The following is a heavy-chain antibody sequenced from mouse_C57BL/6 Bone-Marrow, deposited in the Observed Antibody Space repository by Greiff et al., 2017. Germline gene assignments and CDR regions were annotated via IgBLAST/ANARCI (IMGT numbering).Heavy chain of an antibody. CDR1: GYTFTSYW. V-gene: IGHV1-59*01. CDR2: IDPSDSYT. D-gene: IGHD1-1*01. CDR3: APLLLRSYFDY. Sequence: QVQLQQPGAELVRPGTSVKLSCKASGYTFTSYWMHWVKQRPGQGLEWIGVIDPSDSYTNYNQKFKGKATLTADKSSSTAYIELRSLTSDDSAVYFCAPLLLRSYFDYWGQGTTLTVSS. J-gene: IGHJ2*01.